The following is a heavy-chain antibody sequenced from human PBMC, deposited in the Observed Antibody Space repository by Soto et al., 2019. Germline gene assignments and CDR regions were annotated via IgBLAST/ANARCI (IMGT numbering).Heavy chain of an antibody. J-gene: IGHJ5*02. D-gene: IGHD6-13*01. Sequence: QVQLVESGGGVVQPGRSLRLSCAASGFTFSTYAMHWVRQAPGKGLEWLAVISYDGTNEIYADSVKGRFIISRDNSMNTLFLQMNSLRPEDTAMYYCARDLVPLAGTNWAANHFDPWGQGNLVTVSS. V-gene: IGHV3-30-3*01. CDR2: ISYDGTNE. CDR1: GFTFSTYA. CDR3: ARDLVPLAGTNWAANHFDP.